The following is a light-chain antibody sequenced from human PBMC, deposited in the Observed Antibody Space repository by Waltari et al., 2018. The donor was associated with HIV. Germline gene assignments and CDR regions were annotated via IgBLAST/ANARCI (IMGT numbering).Light chain of an antibody. CDR2: AAS. Sequence: DIQMTQSPSSVSASVGDRVPITCRATQDVGTWLAWYQQRPGKAPYLLIYAASHLKSGVPSRFSGSGSGTDFTLTISSLQPEDFATYYCHQANTFPYTFGQGTKLEMK. J-gene: IGKJ2*01. CDR1: QDVGTW. CDR3: HQANTFPYT. V-gene: IGKV1-12*01.